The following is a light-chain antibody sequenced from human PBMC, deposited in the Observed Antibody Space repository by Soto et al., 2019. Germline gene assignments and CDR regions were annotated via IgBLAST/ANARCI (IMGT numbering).Light chain of an antibody. CDR3: LSYDTSLRGV. CDR2: ANT. CDR1: SSNIGAGFD. Sequence: QSVLTQPPSVSGAPGQTVTISCTGTSSNIGAGFDVHWYQQLPGAAPKLLIYANTDRPSGVPARFSGSKSVTSASLAITGLQPEDVADYFCLSYDTSLRGVFGGGTKLTVL. J-gene: IGLJ2*01. V-gene: IGLV1-40*01.